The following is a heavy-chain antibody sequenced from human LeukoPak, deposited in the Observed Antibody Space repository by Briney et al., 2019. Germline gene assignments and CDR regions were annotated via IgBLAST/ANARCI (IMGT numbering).Heavy chain of an antibody. CDR3: ARDSPFEGDVFGDSFDV. J-gene: IGHJ3*01. V-gene: IGHV4-59*01. CDR2: MHHSGSA. CDR1: GGSISDYF. D-gene: IGHD3-16*01. Sequence: SETLSLTCSVSGGSISDYFWSWVRQSPGKGLEWIGFMHHSGSANSNPSLRSRVSISMDTSKNQFSLQLTSVTAADTAVYYCARDSPFEGDVFGDSFDVWGQGTVVTVSS.